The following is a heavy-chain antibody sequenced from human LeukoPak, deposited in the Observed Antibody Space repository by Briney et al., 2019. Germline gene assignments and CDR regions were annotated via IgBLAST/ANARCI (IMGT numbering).Heavy chain of an antibody. J-gene: IGHJ4*02. Sequence: PGGSLRLSCAAPGFTVSSNYMSWVRQAPGRGLEWVSSISSSSTYIFYADSVKGRFTISRDNAKNSLYLQMNSLRAEDTAVYYCAKYSGTYRDYWGQGTLVTVSS. V-gene: IGHV3-21*01. CDR3: AKYSGTYRDY. D-gene: IGHD1-26*01. CDR2: ISSSSTYI. CDR1: GFTVSSNY.